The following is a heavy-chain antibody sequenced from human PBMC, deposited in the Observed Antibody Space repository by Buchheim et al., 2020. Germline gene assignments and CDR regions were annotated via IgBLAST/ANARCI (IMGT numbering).Heavy chain of an antibody. J-gene: IGHJ4*02. Sequence: QVQLVQSGAEVKKPGASVKVSCKASGYTFTSYDINWVRQATGQGLEWMGWMNPNSGNTGYAQKFQGRVTMTRNTSISTAYMELNSLRSEDTAVYYCALSTRGRLLWFGPDYYFDYWGQGTL. CDR3: ALSTRGRLLWFGPDYYFDY. CDR2: MNPNSGNT. D-gene: IGHD3-10*01. CDR1: GYTFTSYD. V-gene: IGHV1-8*01.